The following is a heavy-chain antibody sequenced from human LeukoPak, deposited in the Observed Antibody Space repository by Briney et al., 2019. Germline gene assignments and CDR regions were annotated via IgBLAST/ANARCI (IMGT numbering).Heavy chain of an antibody. CDR3: ARAPYTTGRGYYFDY. V-gene: IGHV3-48*03. Sequence: PGGSLRLSCAASGFTFSNYEMNWVRQAPGKGLEWVSYISGSGSTIYYADSVKGRFTISRDNAKNTLYLQMNSLRAEDTAVYYCARAPYTTGRGYYFDYWGQGTLVTVSS. CDR1: GFTFSNYE. CDR2: ISGSGSTI. D-gene: IGHD1-1*01. J-gene: IGHJ4*02.